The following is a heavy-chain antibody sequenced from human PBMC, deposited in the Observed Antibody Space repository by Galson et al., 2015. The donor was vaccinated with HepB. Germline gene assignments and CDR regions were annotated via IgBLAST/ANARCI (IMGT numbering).Heavy chain of an antibody. V-gene: IGHV4-59*01. CDR1: GGSIRGYY. CDR3: ARTRAERTRRSTFGVVTVTYGMDV. Sequence: SETLSLTCTVSGGSIRGYYWSWIRQPPGKGLEWIGYIYYSGYTNYNPSLRSRVTISVDTSKNQFSLRLSSVTAADTAEYYCARTRAERTRRSTFGVVTVTYGMDVWGQGTTVTVSS. J-gene: IGHJ6*02. CDR2: IYYSGYT. D-gene: IGHD3-3*01.